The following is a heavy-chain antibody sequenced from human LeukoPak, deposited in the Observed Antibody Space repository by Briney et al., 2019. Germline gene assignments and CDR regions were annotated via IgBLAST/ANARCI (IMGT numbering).Heavy chain of an antibody. CDR2: INPDNGGT. D-gene: IGHD5-12*01. V-gene: IGHV1-2*02. J-gene: IGHJ4*02. CDR3: ARDPSNSGYDYLYYFDY. Sequence: SVKPSCKASGYTLTGYYIHWVRQAPGQGLEWMGWINPDNGGTNYAQKFQGRVTMTRDMSISTAYMELSRLRSDDTAVYYCARDPSNSGYDYLYYFDYWGQGTLVTVSS. CDR1: GYTLTGYY.